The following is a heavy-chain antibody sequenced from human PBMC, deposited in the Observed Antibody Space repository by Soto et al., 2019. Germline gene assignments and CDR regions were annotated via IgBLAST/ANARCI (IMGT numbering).Heavy chain of an antibody. CDR2: IIPIFGTA. Sequence: QLQLVQSGAEVKKPGSSVKVSCKASGGTFSSYAISWVRQAPGQGLEWMGGIIPIFGTANYAQKFQGRVTITADESTSTAYMELSSLRSEDTAVYYCARDWSQYCSGGSCFGRYYYGMDVWGQGTTVTVSS. CDR3: ARDWSQYCSGGSCFGRYYYGMDV. D-gene: IGHD2-15*01. V-gene: IGHV1-69*01. CDR1: GGTFSSYA. J-gene: IGHJ6*02.